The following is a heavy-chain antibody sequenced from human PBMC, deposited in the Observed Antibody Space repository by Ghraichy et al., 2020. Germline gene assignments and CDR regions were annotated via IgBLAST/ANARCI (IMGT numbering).Heavy chain of an antibody. V-gene: IGHV2-5*01. Sequence: GPTLVKPTQTLTLTCTVSGFSLSTGAVGVGWIRQPPGKALEWLALIYWNDDKHYSPSLKSRLSITKDTSKSQVVLTLTSVDPVDTATYYCARFLRLFPGGDCSDGCYFDYWGQGTLVTVSS. CDR1: GFSLSTGAVG. CDR3: ARFLRLFPGGDCSDGCYFDY. D-gene: IGHD2-21*02. J-gene: IGHJ4*02. CDR2: IYWNDDK.